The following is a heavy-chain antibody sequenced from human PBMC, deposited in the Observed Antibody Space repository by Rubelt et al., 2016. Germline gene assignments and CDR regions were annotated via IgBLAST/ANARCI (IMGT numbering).Heavy chain of an antibody. CDR3: ARVLCSWSGVYGMDV. CDR1: GFTFSSYW. D-gene: IGHD3-3*01. J-gene: IGHJ6*02. CDR2: IKQDGSEK. Sequence: EVQLVESGGGLVQPGGSLRLSCAASGFTFSSYWMSWVRQAPGKGLEWVANIKQDGSEKYYVDSVKGRFTISRDNAKNSLYLQMNSLRAEDTAVYYCARVLCSWSGVYGMDVWGQGTTVTVSS. V-gene: IGHV3-7*04.